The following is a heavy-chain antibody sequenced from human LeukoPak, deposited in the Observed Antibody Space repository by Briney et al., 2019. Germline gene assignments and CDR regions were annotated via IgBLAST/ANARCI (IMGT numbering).Heavy chain of an antibody. V-gene: IGHV3-15*01. CDR1: GFTFSNAW. J-gene: IGHJ6*04. CDR2: IKSKTDGGTT. Sequence: SGGSLRLSCAASGFTFSNAWMSWVRQAPGKGLEWVGRIKSKTDGGTTDYAAPVKGRFTISRDDSKNTLYLQMNSLKTNDTGVYYISTRLWFGDIRGYYGMDVWGKGTTVTVSS. CDR3: STRLWFGDIRGYYGMDV. D-gene: IGHD3-10*01.